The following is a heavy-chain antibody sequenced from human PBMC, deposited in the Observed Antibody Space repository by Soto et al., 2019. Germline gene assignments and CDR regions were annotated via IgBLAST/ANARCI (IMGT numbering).Heavy chain of an antibody. D-gene: IGHD3-10*01. Sequence: EVQLLESGGGLVQPGGSLRLSCAASGFTFSSYAMSWVRQAPGKGLEWVSAISGSGGSTYYADSVKGRFTISRDNSKNTQNLQMNILRAEDTAVYYCAKDWGGGFMVRGVIRDPPDYWGQGTLVTVSS. CDR2: ISGSGGST. J-gene: IGHJ4*02. CDR3: AKDWGGGFMVRGVIRDPPDY. V-gene: IGHV3-23*01. CDR1: GFTFSSYA.